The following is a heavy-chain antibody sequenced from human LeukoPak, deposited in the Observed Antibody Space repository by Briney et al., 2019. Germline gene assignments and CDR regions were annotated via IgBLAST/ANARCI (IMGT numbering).Heavy chain of an antibody. D-gene: IGHD2-21*02. J-gene: IGHJ4*02. CDR1: GFNFSSYG. CDR3: AKDLLMTQLAVTAPFDY. CDR2: IWYDGNHQ. Sequence: GGSLRLSCVASGFNFSSYGMNWVRQAPGKGLEWVAFIWYDGNHQRLAESVKGRFAISRDNSKNIVYLEMNSLRVEDTAVYYCAKDLLMTQLAVTAPFDYWGQGTLVTVSS. V-gene: IGHV3-30*02.